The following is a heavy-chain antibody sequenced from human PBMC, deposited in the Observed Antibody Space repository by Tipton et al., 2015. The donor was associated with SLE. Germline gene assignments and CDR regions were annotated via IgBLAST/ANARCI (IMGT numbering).Heavy chain of an antibody. J-gene: IGHJ3*02. CDR1: GGSISSSSYY. CDR3: ARDRGTGTDAFDI. V-gene: IGHV4-39*07. D-gene: IGHD1/OR15-1a*01. Sequence: TLSLTCTVSGGSISSSSYYWGWIRQPPGKGLEWIVEIYHSGSTNYNPSLKSRVTISVDTSKNQFSLKLSSVTAADTAVYYCARDRGTGTDAFDIWGQGTMVTVSS. CDR2: IYHSGST.